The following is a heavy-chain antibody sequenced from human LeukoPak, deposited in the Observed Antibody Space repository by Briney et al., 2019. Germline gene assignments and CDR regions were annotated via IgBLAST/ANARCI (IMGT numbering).Heavy chain of an antibody. CDR1: GGSFSGYY. CDR3: ARGAASNYDSSGYYAH. V-gene: IGHV4-34*01. Sequence: PSETLSLTCAVYGGSFSGYYWSWIRQPPGKGLEWIGEINHSGSTNYNPSLKSRVTISVDKSKNQFSLKLSSVTAADTAVYYCARGAASNYDSSGYYAHWGQGTLVTVSS. D-gene: IGHD3-22*01. J-gene: IGHJ4*02. CDR2: INHSGST.